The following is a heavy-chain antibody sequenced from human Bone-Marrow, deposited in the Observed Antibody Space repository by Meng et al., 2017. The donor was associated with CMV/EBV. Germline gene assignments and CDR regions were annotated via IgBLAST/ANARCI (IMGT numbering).Heavy chain of an antibody. J-gene: IGHJ5*02. CDR2: IYHSGST. Sequence: GSLRLSCTVSGYSISSGYYWGWIRQPPGKGLEWIGSIYHSGSTYYNPSLKSRVTISVDTSKNQFSLKLSSVTAADTAVYYCARSPRSVNWVDPWGQGTLVTVSS. D-gene: IGHD3-3*01. V-gene: IGHV4-38-2*02. CDR3: ARSPRSVNWVDP. CDR1: GYSISSGYY.